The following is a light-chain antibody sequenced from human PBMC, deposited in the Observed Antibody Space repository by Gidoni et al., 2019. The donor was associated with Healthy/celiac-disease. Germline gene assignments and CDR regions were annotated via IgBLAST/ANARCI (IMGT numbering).Light chain of an antibody. CDR2: GAS. V-gene: IGKV3-15*01. J-gene: IGKJ2*04. CDR1: QSVSSN. Sequence: EIVMTQSPATLSVSPGERATLSSRASQSVSSNLAWYQQKPGQAPRLLIYGASTRATGIPARFSGSGSGTEFTLTISSLQSEDFAVYYCQQYNNWCSFGQGTKLEIK. CDR3: QQYNNWCS.